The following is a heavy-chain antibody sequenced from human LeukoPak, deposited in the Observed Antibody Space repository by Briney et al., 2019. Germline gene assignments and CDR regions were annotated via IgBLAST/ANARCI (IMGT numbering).Heavy chain of an antibody. CDR2: INHSGST. Sequence: SETLSLTCAVYGGSFSGYYWSWIRQPPGKGLEWIGEINHSGSTNYNPSLKSRVTISVDTSKNQFSLKLSPVTAADTAVYYYARAVVVVPAAKSGWFDPWGQGTLVTVSS. CDR3: ARAVVVVPAAKSGWFDP. D-gene: IGHD2-2*01. J-gene: IGHJ5*02. CDR1: GGSFSGYY. V-gene: IGHV4-34*01.